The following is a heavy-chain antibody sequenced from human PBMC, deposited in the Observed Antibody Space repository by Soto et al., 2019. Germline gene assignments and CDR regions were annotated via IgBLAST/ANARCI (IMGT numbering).Heavy chain of an antibody. CDR1: GGSFSGYY. CDR2: INHSGST. CDR3: ARGLRFLEWSNIYYYGMDV. D-gene: IGHD3-3*01. Sequence: ETLSLTCAVYGGSFSGYYWNWIRQPPGKGLEWIGEINHSGSTNYNPSLKSRVTISVDTSKNQFSLRLSSVIAADTAVYYCARGLRFLEWSNIYYYGMDVWGQGTTVTVSS. J-gene: IGHJ6*02. V-gene: IGHV4-34*01.